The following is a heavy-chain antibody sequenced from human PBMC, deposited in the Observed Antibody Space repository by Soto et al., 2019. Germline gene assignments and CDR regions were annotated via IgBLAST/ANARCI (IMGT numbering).Heavy chain of an antibody. D-gene: IGHD1-7*01. CDR2: IYRTGST. J-gene: IGHJ4*02. CDR1: GGSFTSNNW. V-gene: IGHV4-4*02. Sequence: SETLSLTCAVSGGSFTSNNWWTWVRQPPGQGLEWIGEIYRTGSTNYNPSLKSRVTISLDKSENQFSLKVTSLTAADTAVYYCASRDPGTSVDYWGQGTLVPVSS. CDR3: ASRDPGTSVDY.